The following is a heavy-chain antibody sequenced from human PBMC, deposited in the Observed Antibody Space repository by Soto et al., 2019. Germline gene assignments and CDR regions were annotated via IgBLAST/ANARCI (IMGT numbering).Heavy chain of an antibody. CDR1: GYTFTSYG. CDR3: ARDRDRSYDFWSGYNWFDP. J-gene: IGHJ5*02. V-gene: IGHV1-18*01. Sequence: ASVKVSCKASGYTFTSYGISWVRQAPGQGLEWMGWISAYNGNTNYAQKLQGRVTMTTDTSTSTAYMELRSLRSDDTAVYYCARDRDRSYDFWSGYNWFDPWGQGTLVTVSS. D-gene: IGHD3-3*01. CDR2: ISAYNGNT.